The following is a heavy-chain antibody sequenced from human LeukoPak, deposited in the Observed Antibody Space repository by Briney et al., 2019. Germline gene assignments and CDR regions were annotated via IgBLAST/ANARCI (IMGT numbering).Heavy chain of an antibody. V-gene: IGHV1-18*01. CDR1: GYTFTSYG. Sequence: ASVKVSCKASGYTFTSYGISWVRQAPGQGLEWMGWISAYNGNTNYAQKLQGRVTMTTDTSTSTAYMELRSLRSDDTAVYYCARDANLRYFDWLSFDYWGQGTLVTVSS. D-gene: IGHD3-9*01. CDR3: ARDANLRYFDWLSFDY. CDR2: ISAYNGNT. J-gene: IGHJ4*02.